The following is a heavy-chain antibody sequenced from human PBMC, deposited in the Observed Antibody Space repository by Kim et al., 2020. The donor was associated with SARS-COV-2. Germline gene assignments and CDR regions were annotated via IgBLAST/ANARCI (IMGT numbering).Heavy chain of an antibody. Sequence: SETLSLTCTVSGGSISSYYWSWIRQPPGKGLEWIGYIYYSGSTNYNPSLKSRVTISVDTSKNQFSLKLSSVTAADTAVYYCAREIVVVVAATRDNWFDSWGQGTLVPVSS. CDR3: AREIVVVVAATRDNWFDS. V-gene: IGHV4-59*13. CDR1: GGSISSYY. CDR2: IYYSGST. D-gene: IGHD2-15*01. J-gene: IGHJ5*01.